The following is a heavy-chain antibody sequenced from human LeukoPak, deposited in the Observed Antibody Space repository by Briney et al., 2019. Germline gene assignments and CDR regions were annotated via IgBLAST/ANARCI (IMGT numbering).Heavy chain of an antibody. CDR2: IYHSGTT. D-gene: IGHD3-3*01. CDR3: ARDGAYDFWSGYSQKINFDY. V-gene: IGHV4-38-2*02. CDR1: GASISSGYH. Sequence: PSQTLSLTCTVSGASISSGYHWGWIRQPPGKGLEWIGSIYHSGTTYYNPSLKSRVTISVDTSKNQLSLKLSSVTAADTAVYYCARDGAYDFWSGYSQKINFDYWGQGTLVTVSS. J-gene: IGHJ4*02.